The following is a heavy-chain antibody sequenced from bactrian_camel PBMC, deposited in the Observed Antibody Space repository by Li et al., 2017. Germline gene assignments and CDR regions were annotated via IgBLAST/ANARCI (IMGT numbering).Heavy chain of an antibody. Sequence: HVQLVESGGTLVQPGGSLRLSCAASGFTFSNYWMSWVRQAPGEGLEWVSSITNGHGSGTDYSDSVLGRFTISRDSAKNTVYLQLNSLKTEDMGMYYCARSTVWTDLNFAGQGTQVTVS. CDR2: ITNGHGSGT. J-gene: IGHJ4*01. CDR1: GFTFSNYW. D-gene: IGHD6*01. V-gene: IGHV3S1*01.